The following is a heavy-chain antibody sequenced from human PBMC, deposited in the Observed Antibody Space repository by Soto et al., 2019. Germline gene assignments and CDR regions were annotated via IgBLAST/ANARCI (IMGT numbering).Heavy chain of an antibody. CDR1: GYTFTSHG. J-gene: IGHJ4*02. D-gene: IGHD6-19*01. V-gene: IGHV1-18*01. CDR2: ISTFHGSI. Sequence: QVQLVQSGGEVKKPGASVKVSCKAAGYTFTSHGISWVRQASGQGLEWMGWISTFHGSINYAQKFQGRVTMTTDTSTSTAYMELRSLRSDDTAVYYCARFYSSGWPRGYFDYWGQGTPVTVSA. CDR3: ARFYSSGWPRGYFDY.